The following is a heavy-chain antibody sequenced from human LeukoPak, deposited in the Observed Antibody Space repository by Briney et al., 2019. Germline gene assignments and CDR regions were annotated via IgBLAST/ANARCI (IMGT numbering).Heavy chain of an antibody. Sequence: PGRSLRLSSAASGFTFTSPSMTWFRQAPGKGLQWVSSIGSRSTSIYYADSVKGRFTISRDTAKNSLYLQMNSLRAEDTAVYYCARESSESFDIWGQGTVVTVSS. CDR2: IGSRSTSI. CDR1: GFTFTSPS. D-gene: IGHD6-25*01. J-gene: IGHJ3*02. CDR3: ARESSESFDI. V-gene: IGHV3-21*01.